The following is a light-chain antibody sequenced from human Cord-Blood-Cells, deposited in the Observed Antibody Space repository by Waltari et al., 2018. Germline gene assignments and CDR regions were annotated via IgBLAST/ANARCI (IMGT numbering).Light chain of an antibody. CDR1: QGISSY. Sequence: AIRMTQSPSSFSASTGDRVTITCRASQGISSYLALYQQKPGKAPKLLIYAASTLQSGVPSRFSGSGSGTDFTLTISCLQSEDFATYYCQQYYSYPRTFGGGTKVEIK. CDR2: AAS. CDR3: QQYYSYPRT. J-gene: IGKJ4*01. V-gene: IGKV1-8*01.